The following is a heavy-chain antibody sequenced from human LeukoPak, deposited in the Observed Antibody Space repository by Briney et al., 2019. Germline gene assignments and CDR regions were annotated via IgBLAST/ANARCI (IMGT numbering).Heavy chain of an antibody. J-gene: IGHJ6*03. CDR3: ARVSGDCGGDCYHTRPTYYYYYYMDV. CDR2: ISGSGGST. V-gene: IGHV3-23*01. CDR1: GFTFSSYG. D-gene: IGHD2-21*02. Sequence: PGGSLRLSCAASGFTFSSYGMSWVRQAPGKGLEWVSAISGSGGSTYYADSVKGRFTISRDNSKNTLYLQMNSLRAEDTAVYYCARVSGDCGGDCYHTRPTYYYYYYMDVWGKGTTVTISS.